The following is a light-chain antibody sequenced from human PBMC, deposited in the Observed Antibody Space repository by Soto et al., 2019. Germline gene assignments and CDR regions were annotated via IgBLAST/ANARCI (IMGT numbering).Light chain of an antibody. CDR1: QYISSRS. V-gene: IGKV3-20*01. CDR3: QQYGGSPRT. J-gene: IGKJ2*01. CDR2: GAS. Sequence: IVLTQSPGTLSLSPGERATLSCCASQYISSRSVAWYQQKPGQAPRLLTFGASSWATAIPDRFSGSGSGTAVTLPMSKVEPADFAIYYCQQYGGSPRTFGQGTKLESK.